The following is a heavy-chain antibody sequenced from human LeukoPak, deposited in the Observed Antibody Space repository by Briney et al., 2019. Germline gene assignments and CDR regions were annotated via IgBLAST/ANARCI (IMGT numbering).Heavy chain of an antibody. V-gene: IGHV3-23*01. CDR3: AKDPLNSYYFYYMDV. CDR1: GFAFSRYA. Sequence: GGSLRLSCAASGFAFSRYAMSWVRQTPGKGLEWVSAISGGSDSTYYADSVKGRFTISRDNSKNTLYLQMSSLRVEDTGIYYCAKDPLNSYYFYYMDVWGKGTTVTVSS. CDR2: ISGGSDST. J-gene: IGHJ6*03.